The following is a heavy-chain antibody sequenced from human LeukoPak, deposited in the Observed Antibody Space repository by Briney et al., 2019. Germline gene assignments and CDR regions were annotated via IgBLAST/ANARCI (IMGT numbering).Heavy chain of an antibody. Sequence: SETLSLTCAVSGVPFSEYYWGWIRQSPGKGLERIGEVHHTGSANYNPSLRSRVTISVDTSKKQFSLRVYSVTAADTAVYYCARVPSRVFGVVTHPFDYWGQGTLVTVSS. D-gene: IGHD3-3*01. CDR1: GVPFSEYY. V-gene: IGHV4-34*01. CDR3: ARVPSRVFGVVTHPFDY. J-gene: IGHJ4*02. CDR2: VHHTGSA.